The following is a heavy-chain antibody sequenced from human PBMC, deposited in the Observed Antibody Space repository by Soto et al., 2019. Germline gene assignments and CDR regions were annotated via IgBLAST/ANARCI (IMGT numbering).Heavy chain of an antibody. CDR2: INAGNGNT. CDR1: GYTFTNYA. CDR3: ARSIVVVTALDY. V-gene: IGHV1-3*05. Sequence: QVQLVQSGAEEKKPGALVKVSCKASGYTFTNYAMHWVRQAPGQRLEWMGWINAGNGNTKYSQKFQGRVTITRDTSASTAYMELSSLRSEDTAVYYCARSIVVVTALDYWGQGTLVTVSS. J-gene: IGHJ4*02. D-gene: IGHD2-21*02.